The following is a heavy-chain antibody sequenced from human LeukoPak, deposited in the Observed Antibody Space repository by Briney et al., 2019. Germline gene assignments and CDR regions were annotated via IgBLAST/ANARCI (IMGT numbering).Heavy chain of an antibody. J-gene: IGHJ4*02. V-gene: IGHV5-51*01. D-gene: IGHD3-22*01. CDR2: IHPGDSDT. CDR3: ARDKDDPWGIVVVTPDY. Sequence: GESLKISCKGSGYIFPNYWIGWVRQMPGKGLEWMGSIHPGDSDTRYSPSFQGQVTISADKSISTAYLQWSSLKASDNGIYYCARDKDDPWGIVVVTPDYWGQGTLVTVSS. CDR1: GYIFPNYW.